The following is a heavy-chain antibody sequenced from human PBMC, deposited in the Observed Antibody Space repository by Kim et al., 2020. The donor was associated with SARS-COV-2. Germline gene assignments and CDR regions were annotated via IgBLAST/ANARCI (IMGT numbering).Heavy chain of an antibody. Sequence: GGSLRLSCAASGFTLSSYWMSWVRQAPGKGLEWVANIKQDGSEKYYVDSVKGRFTISRDNAKNSLYLQMNSLRAEDTAVYYCATNNPASWYFDYWGQGTLVTVSS. J-gene: IGHJ4*02. CDR2: IKQDGSEK. D-gene: IGHD2-15*01. CDR3: ATNNPASWYFDY. V-gene: IGHV3-7*01. CDR1: GFTLSSYW.